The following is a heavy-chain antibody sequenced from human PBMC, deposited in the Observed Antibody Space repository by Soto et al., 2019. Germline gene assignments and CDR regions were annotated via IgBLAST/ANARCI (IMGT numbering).Heavy chain of an antibody. CDR3: ARKMYYYDSSGPHAFDI. CDR2: ISGSGGST. J-gene: IGHJ3*02. CDR1: GFTFSSYA. Sequence: LRLSCAASGFTFSSYAMSWVRQAPGKGLEWVSAISGSGGSTYYADSVKGRFTISRDNSKNTLYLQMNSLRAEDTAVYYCARKMYYYDSSGPHAFDIWGQGTMVTVSS. V-gene: IGHV3-23*01. D-gene: IGHD3-22*01.